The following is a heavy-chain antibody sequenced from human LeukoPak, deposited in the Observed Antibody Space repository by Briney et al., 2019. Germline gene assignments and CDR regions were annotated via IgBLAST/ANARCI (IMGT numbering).Heavy chain of an antibody. CDR2: IYSGGST. CDR3: ARHRAEYYYGMDV. Sequence: GGSLRLSRAASGFTVSSNYMSWVRQAPGKGLEWVSVIYSGGSTYYADSVKGRFTISRDNSKNTLYLQMNSLRAEDTAVYYYARHRAEYYYGMDVWGQGTTVTVSS. CDR1: GFTVSSNY. J-gene: IGHJ6*02. V-gene: IGHV3-53*01. D-gene: IGHD6-25*01.